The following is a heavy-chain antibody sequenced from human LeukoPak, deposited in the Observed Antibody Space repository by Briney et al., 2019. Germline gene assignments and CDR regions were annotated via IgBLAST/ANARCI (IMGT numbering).Heavy chain of an antibody. D-gene: IGHD4-17*01. V-gene: IGHV1-2*02. CDR2: INPSSGGT. CDR3: ARTVTTRNGY. Sequence: ASVKVSCKASGYTFTDYYIHWVRQAPGQGLEWTGWINPSSGGTNYAQKFQGRVTMTRDTSISTAYMEVSSLRSDDAAVYYCARTVTTRNGYWGQGTLVTVSS. CDR1: GYTFTDYY. J-gene: IGHJ4*02.